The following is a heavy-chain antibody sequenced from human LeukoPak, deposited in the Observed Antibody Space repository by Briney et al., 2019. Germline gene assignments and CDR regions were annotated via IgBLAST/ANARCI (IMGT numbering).Heavy chain of an antibody. J-gene: IGHJ6*02. CDR1: GFTFSSYG. D-gene: IGHD5-12*01. Sequence: GGSLRLSCAASGFTFSSYGMHWVRQAPGKGLEWVAVIWYDGSNKYYADSVKGRFTISRDNSKNTLYLQMNSLRAEDTAVYYCARDPLGYSGYGDQVGVPYFYYGMDVWGQGTTVTVSS. CDR2: IWYDGSNK. V-gene: IGHV3-33*08. CDR3: ARDPLGYSGYGDQVGVPYFYYGMDV.